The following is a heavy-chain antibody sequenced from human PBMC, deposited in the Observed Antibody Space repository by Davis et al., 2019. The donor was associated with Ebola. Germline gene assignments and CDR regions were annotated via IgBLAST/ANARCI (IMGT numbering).Heavy chain of an antibody. J-gene: IGHJ4*02. V-gene: IGHV3-30-3*01. CDR1: GFTFSSYA. CDR2: ISYDGSNK. Sequence: GESLKISCAASGFTFSSYAMHWVRQAPGKGLEWVAVISYDGSNKYYADSGRGRFTISRDSSKNTVYLQMDSLRIDDTAVYFCVRDGVVILTAFYGDVYWGQGTPVTVSS. CDR3: VRDGVVILTAFYGDVY. D-gene: IGHD2-21*01.